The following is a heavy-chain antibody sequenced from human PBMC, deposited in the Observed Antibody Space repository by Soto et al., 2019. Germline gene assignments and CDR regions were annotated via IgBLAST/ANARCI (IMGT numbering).Heavy chain of an antibody. V-gene: IGHV3-23*01. CDR3: SKDEQIPGLSAAGECLDS. D-gene: IGHD6-13*01. CDR2: IDASGSRT. J-gene: IGHJ4*02. Sequence: GGSLRLSCAASGFTFASYAMAWVRHAPGKGVEWDSGIDASGSRTNYADSAKGRFTISRDNSRNTLFLEMDNLRGEDTAIYYCSKDEQIPGLSAAGECLDSCGQGPLVTVYS. CDR1: GFTFASYA.